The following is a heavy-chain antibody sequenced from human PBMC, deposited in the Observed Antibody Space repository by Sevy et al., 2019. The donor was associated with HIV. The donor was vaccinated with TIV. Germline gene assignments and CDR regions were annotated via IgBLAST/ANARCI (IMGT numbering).Heavy chain of an antibody. CDR1: GGTFSSYA. D-gene: IGHD3-10*01. CDR2: LIPILGTA. V-gene: IGHV1-69*13. CDR3: ASAMVWGVITYYFDY. J-gene: IGHJ4*02. Sequence: ASVKVSCKASGGTFSSYAISWVRQAPGQGLEWMGGLIPILGTANYAQKFQGRVTITADESTSTAYMELSSLRSEDTAVYYCASAMVWGVITYYFDYWGQGTLVTVSS.